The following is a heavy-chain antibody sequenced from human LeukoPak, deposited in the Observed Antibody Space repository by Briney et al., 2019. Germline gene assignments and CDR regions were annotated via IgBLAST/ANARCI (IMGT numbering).Heavy chain of an antibody. Sequence: GGSLRRTCAASGFTFSSYEMNWVRQAPGKGLEWVSYISSSGSTIYYADSVKGRFTISRDNSKNTLYLQMNSLRAEDTAVYYCARVGDGYYYYMDVWGKGTTVTVSS. D-gene: IGHD3-16*01. V-gene: IGHV3-48*03. J-gene: IGHJ6*03. CDR1: GFTFSSYE. CDR3: ARVGDGYYYYMDV. CDR2: ISSSGSTI.